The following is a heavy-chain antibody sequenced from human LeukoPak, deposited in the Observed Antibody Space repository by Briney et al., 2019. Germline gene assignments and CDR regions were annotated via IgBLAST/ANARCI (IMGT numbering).Heavy chain of an antibody. V-gene: IGHV1-69*13. CDR3: ARDRGDYDYVWGSYRPTAFDY. CDR1: GGTFSSYA. CDR2: IIPIFGTA. D-gene: IGHD3-16*02. Sequence: ASVKVSCKASGGTFSSYAISWVRQTPGQGLEWMGGIIPIFGTANYAQKFQGRVTITADESTSTAYMELSSLRSEDTAVYYCARDRGDYDYVWGSYRPTAFDYWGQGTLVTVSS. J-gene: IGHJ4*02.